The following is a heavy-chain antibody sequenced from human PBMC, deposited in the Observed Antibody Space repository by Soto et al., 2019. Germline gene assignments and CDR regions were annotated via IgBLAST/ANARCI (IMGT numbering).Heavy chain of an antibody. CDR3: ARDLRGGATNFDY. V-gene: IGHV3-33*01. Sequence: GGSLRLSCAASGFTFSSYGMHWVRQAPGKGLEWVAVIWYDGSNKYYADSVKGRFTISRENSKNTLYLQMNSLRAEDTAVYYCARDLRGGATNFDYWGQGTLVTVSS. CDR2: IWYDGSNK. J-gene: IGHJ4*02. D-gene: IGHD1-26*01. CDR1: GFTFSSYG.